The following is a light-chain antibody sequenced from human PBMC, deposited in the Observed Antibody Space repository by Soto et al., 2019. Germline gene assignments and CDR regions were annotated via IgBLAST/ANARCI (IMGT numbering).Light chain of an antibody. CDR2: EGS. J-gene: IGLJ2*01. CDR3: CSYSGSSPYVV. V-gene: IGLV2-23*01. CDR1: SSDIGSYNL. Sequence: QSVLTQPASVSGSPGQSITISCTGTSSDIGSYNLVSWYQQHPGKAPKLMIYEGSKRPSGVYNRFSGAKSGNTASLTISGLQAEDEADYYCCSYSGSSPYVVFGGGTKLTVL.